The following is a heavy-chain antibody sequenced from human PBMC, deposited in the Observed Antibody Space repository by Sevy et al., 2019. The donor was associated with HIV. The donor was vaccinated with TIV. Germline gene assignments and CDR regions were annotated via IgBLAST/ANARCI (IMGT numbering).Heavy chain of an antibody. CDR3: ARAERGLVGATNDAFDI. CDR2: IYSGGST. D-gene: IGHD1-26*01. Sequence: GGSLRLSCAASGFTVSSNYMSWVRQAPGKGLEWVSVIYSGGSTYYADSVKGRFTISRDNSKNMLYLQMNSLRAEDTAVYYCARAERGLVGATNDAFDIWGQGTMVTVSS. V-gene: IGHV3-53*01. CDR1: GFTVSSNY. J-gene: IGHJ3*02.